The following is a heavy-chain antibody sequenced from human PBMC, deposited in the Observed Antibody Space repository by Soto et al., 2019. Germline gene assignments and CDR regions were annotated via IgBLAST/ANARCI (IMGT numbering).Heavy chain of an antibody. J-gene: IGHJ6*02. D-gene: IGHD1-26*01. V-gene: IGHV1-8*01. CDR3: ASPSGGSYSKGYYYGMDV. CDR1: GYTFTSYD. CDR2: MNPNSGNT. Sequence: ASVKVSCKASGYTFTSYDMNWVRQATGQGLEWMGWMNPNSGNTGYAQKFQGRVTMTRNTSISTAYMELSNLRSEDTAVYYCASPSGGSYSKGYYYGMDVWGQGTTVTVSS.